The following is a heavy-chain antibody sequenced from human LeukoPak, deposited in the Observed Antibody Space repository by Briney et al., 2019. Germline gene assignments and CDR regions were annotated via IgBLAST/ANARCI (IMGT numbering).Heavy chain of an antibody. Sequence: PSETLSLTCTVSGGSLSGYYWSWIRQPPGKGLEWIGYIHYTGTTKYNSSLNSRGTISVDTSKNQFSLILTSMTAADTAVYYCARHRGYTYGRTFDYWDQGTLVTVSA. CDR2: IHYTGTT. CDR3: ARHRGYTYGRTFDY. D-gene: IGHD5-18*01. J-gene: IGHJ4*01. CDR1: GGSLSGYY. V-gene: IGHV4-59*08.